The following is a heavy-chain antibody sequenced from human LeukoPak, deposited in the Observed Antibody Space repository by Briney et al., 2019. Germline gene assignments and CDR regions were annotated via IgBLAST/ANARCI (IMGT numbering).Heavy chain of an antibody. D-gene: IGHD6-19*01. CDR1: GYTLTELS. V-gene: IGHV1-24*01. J-gene: IGHJ5*02. CDR2: FDPEDSET. CDR3: ATRPLEAVAGTGSWFDP. Sequence: ASVKVSCKVSGYTLTELSMHWVRQAPGKGLEWMGGFDPEDSETIYAQMFQGRVTMTEDTSTDTAYMELSSLRSEDTAVYYCATRPLEAVAGTGSWFDPWGQGTLVTVSS.